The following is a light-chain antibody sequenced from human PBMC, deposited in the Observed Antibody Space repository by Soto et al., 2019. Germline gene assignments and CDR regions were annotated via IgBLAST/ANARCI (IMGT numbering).Light chain of an antibody. CDR2: GAA. V-gene: IGKV3-20*01. Sequence: EIVLTQSPDTLSLSPGERATLSCRTSQSVGSDDLVFYQQKPVQDPSLLIYGAARRATGIPDRCSGSGAWADFILTISRRVPEDLSVEYYHQYNNWPPRTFGQGTKVDIK. CDR1: QSVGSDD. J-gene: IGKJ1*01. CDR3: HQYNNWPPRT.